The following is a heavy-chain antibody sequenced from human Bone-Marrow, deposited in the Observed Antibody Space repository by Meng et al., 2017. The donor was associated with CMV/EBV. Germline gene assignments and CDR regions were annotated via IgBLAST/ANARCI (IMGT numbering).Heavy chain of an antibody. V-gene: IGHV2-5*01. J-gene: IGHJ5*02. Sequence: VGVGLIRQHPGKALEWLALIYWNDDKRYSPSLKSRLTITKDTSKNQVFLTMANMDPVDTATYYCAHLLTYYDFWSDPEGGYNWFDPWGQGTLVTVSS. CDR3: AHLLTYYDFWSDPEGGYNWFDP. CDR2: IYWNDDK. CDR1: VG. D-gene: IGHD3-3*01.